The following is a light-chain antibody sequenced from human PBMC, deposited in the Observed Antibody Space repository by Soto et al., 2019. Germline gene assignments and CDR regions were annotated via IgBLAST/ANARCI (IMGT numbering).Light chain of an antibody. J-gene: IGKJ5*01. CDR1: QGISSW. V-gene: IGKV1-12*01. CDR2: AAA. Sequence: DLQMTQSPSSVSASVGDRVTITCRASQGISSWVAWYQQKPGKAPKLLIYAAASLQSGVPSRFSGSGSGTDVTLTISSLQPEDFATYYCHQANSFPPTFGQGTRLEMK. CDR3: HQANSFPPT.